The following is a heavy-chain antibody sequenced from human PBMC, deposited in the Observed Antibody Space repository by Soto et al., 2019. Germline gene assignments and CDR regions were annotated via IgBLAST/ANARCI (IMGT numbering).Heavy chain of an antibody. V-gene: IGHV4-59*12. Sequence: SETLSLTCTVSGGSTKSYYWSWIRQPPGKGLEWIGYIYYSGITTYNPSLKSRVTISVDTSKYQFSLKLSSVTAADTAVYYCARGRSIWQQLVRKYFDYWGQGTLVTVSS. CDR2: IYYSGIT. J-gene: IGHJ4*02. CDR1: GGSTKSYY. D-gene: IGHD6-13*01. CDR3: ARGRSIWQQLVRKYFDY.